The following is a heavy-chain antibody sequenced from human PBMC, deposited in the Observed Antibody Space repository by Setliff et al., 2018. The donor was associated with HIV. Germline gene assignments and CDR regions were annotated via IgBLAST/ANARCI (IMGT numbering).Heavy chain of an antibody. J-gene: IGHJ4*02. D-gene: IGHD5-12*01. CDR3: ARDRGYDLDYFDY. Sequence: GGSLRLSCITSGFTFGDYVMSWFRQAPGKGLEWVGFIRSKAHGGTTEYAASVEVRFIISRDDSKSIAYLQMNSLKTEDTAVYYCARDRGYDLDYFDYWGQGTLVTVSS. V-gene: IGHV3-49*03. CDR1: GFTFGDYV. CDR2: IRSKAHGGTT.